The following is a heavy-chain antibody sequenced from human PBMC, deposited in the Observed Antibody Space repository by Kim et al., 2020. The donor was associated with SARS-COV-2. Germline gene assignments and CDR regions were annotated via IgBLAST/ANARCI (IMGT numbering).Heavy chain of an antibody. D-gene: IGHD3-16*01. Sequence: GGSLRLSCAASGFNFSTYWMHWVRQAPGKGLVWVSRIDSDGSSTYYADSVEGRFTISRDNAKNTLYLQMNSLRAEDTAVYYCARAVGGFDPWGQGTLVTVSS. CDR2: IDSDGSST. J-gene: IGHJ5*02. CDR3: ARAVGGFDP. CDR1: GFNFSTYW. V-gene: IGHV3-74*01.